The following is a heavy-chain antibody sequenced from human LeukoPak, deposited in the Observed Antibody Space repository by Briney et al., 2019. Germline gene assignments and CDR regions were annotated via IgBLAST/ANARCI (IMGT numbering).Heavy chain of an antibody. D-gene: IGHD3-10*01. CDR3: AGVALWFGELFPPSGMDV. CDR2: IYYSGST. CDR1: GGSISSYY. J-gene: IGHJ6*02. Sequence: PSETLSLTCTVSGGSISSYYWSWIRQPPGKGLEWIGYIYYSGSTNYNPSLKSRVTISVDTSKNQFSLKLSSVTAADTAVYYCAGVALWFGELFPPSGMDVWGQGTTVTVSS. V-gene: IGHV4-59*01.